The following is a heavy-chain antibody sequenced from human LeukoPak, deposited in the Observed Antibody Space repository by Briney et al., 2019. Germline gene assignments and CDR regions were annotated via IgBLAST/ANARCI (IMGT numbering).Heavy chain of an antibody. Sequence: GGSLRLSSAASGFTFSDYSMNWVRQAPGKGLEWVSYISSSSSTIYYADSEKGRFTISRDNATNSLYLQMDSLRAEDTAVYCCASRVGALDYWGQGTLVTVSS. CDR2: ISSSSSTI. CDR3: ASRVGALDY. J-gene: IGHJ4*02. V-gene: IGHV3-48*01. D-gene: IGHD1-26*01. CDR1: GFTFSDYS.